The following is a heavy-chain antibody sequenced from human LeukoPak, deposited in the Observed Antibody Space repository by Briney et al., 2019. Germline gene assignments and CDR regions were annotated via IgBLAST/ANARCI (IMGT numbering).Heavy chain of an antibody. V-gene: IGHV3-30*18. Sequence: PGGSLRLSCAASGFTFSSYGMHWVRQAPGKGLGWVAVISYDGGNKYYADSVKGRFTISRDNSKNTLYLQVNSLRAEDTAVYYCANENYYDSSGFPDHWGQGTLVTVSS. J-gene: IGHJ4*02. CDR2: ISYDGGNK. CDR3: ANENYYDSSGFPDH. CDR1: GFTFSSYG. D-gene: IGHD3-22*01.